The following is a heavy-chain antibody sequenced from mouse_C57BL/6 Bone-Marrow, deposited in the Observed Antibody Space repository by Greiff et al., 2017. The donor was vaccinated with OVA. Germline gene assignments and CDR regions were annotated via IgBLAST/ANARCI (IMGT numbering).Heavy chain of an antibody. CDR1: GFTFSSYA. Sequence: DVMLVESGGGLVKPGGSLKLSCAASGFTFSSYAMSWVRQTPEKRLEWVATISDGGSYTYYPDNVKGRFTISRDNAKNNLYLQMSHLKSEDTAMYYCARPVPYFDYWGQGTTLTVSS. V-gene: IGHV5-4*03. J-gene: IGHJ2*01. CDR3: ARPVPYFDY. D-gene: IGHD1-1*01. CDR2: ISDGGSYT.